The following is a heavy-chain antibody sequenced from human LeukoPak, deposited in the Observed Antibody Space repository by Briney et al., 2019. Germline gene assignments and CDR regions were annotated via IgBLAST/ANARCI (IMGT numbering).Heavy chain of an antibody. V-gene: IGHV3-64*01. J-gene: IGHJ3*02. D-gene: IGHD3-10*01. CDR3: ARNGVSYGLDI. Sequence: PGGSLRLSCAASGSTFSSYDMHWVRQAAGKGLESVSAITTDGGGTYYANSVKGRFTISRDNSKNTLYLQMGSLRAEDMAVYYCARNGVSYGLDIWGQGTMVTVSS. CDR1: GSTFSSYD. CDR2: ITTDGGGT.